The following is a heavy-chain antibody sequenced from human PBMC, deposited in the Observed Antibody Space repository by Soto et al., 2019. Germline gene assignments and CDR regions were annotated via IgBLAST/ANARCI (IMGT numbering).Heavy chain of an antibody. D-gene: IGHD6-13*01. CDR1: GYTFTSYY. J-gene: IGHJ5*02. CDR2: INPSGGST. Sequence: ASVKVSCKASGYTFTSYYMHWVRQAPGQGLEWMGIINPSGGSTSYAQKFQGRVTMTRDTSTSTVYMELSSLRSEDTAVYYCARDRAEQQLVPFLRYNWFDPWGQGTLVTVSS. V-gene: IGHV1-46*01. CDR3: ARDRAEQQLVPFLRYNWFDP.